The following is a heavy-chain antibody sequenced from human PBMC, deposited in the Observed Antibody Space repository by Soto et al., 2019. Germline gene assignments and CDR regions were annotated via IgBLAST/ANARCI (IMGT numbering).Heavy chain of an antibody. CDR2: ISGGGDAT. J-gene: IGHJ2*01. CDR3: ARKVVGSTSRPDYWYFDL. CDR1: GFTFINYA. D-gene: IGHD2-21*01. V-gene: IGHV3-23*01. Sequence: VQLLESGGDSVQPGGSVRLSCAGSGFTFINYAMNWVRQAPGKGLEWVSTISGGGDATFFADSVRGRFTFSRDNSKNTVTLQMNSLGVDDTAVYYCARKVVGSTSRPDYWYFDLWGRDTLVTVSS.